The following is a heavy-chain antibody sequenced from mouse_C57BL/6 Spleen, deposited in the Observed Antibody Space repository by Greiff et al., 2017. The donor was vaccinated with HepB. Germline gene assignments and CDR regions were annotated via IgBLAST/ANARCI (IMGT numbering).Heavy chain of an antibody. Sequence: QVQLQQPGAELVRPGSSVKLSCKASGYTFTSYWMHWVKQRPIQGLEWIGNIDPSDSETHYNQKFKDKATLTVDKSSSTAYMQLSSLTSEDSAVYYCARGTVVATDWFAYWGQGTLVTVSA. V-gene: IGHV1-52*01. CDR1: GYTFTSYW. CDR3: ARGTVVATDWFAY. D-gene: IGHD1-1*01. J-gene: IGHJ3*01. CDR2: IDPSDSET.